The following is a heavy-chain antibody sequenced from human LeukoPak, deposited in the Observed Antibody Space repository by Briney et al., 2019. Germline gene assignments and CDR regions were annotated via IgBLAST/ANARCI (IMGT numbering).Heavy chain of an antibody. CDR1: GFTFSSYG. CDR3: ATDTGEAVAGDCFDY. CDR2: ISYDGNNK. D-gene: IGHD6-19*01. V-gene: IGHV3-30*19. Sequence: GGSVTLFCAASGFTFSSYGMNWVRQAPGKGLEWVAVISYDGNNKFYADSVKGRFTISRDNSMNTLYLQMNSLRAEDTAVYYCATDTGEAVAGDCFDYWGQGTLVTVSS. J-gene: IGHJ4*02.